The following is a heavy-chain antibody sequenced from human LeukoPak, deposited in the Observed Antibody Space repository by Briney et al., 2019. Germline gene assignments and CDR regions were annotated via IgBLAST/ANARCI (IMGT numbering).Heavy chain of an antibody. Sequence: GASVKVSCKASGGTFSSYAISWVRQAPGQGLEWMGGIIPIFGTANYAQKFQGRVTITTDESTSTAYMEPSSLRSEDTAVYYCARAGYSSSGPYYMDVWGKGTTVTVSS. CDR1: GGTFSSYA. J-gene: IGHJ6*03. CDR3: ARAGYSSSGPYYMDV. CDR2: IIPIFGTA. V-gene: IGHV1-69*05. D-gene: IGHD6-6*01.